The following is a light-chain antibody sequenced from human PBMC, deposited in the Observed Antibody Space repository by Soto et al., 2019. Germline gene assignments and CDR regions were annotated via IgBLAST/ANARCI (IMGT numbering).Light chain of an antibody. CDR2: KAS. J-gene: IGKJ1*01. V-gene: IGKV1-5*03. Sequence: DIQMTQSPSTLSASVGDRVTITCRASQTISTLLAWYQQRPGKAPNLLIYKASSLESGVPSRFSGSGSGTEFTLTISSLQPDDFATYFCQQYCTYPCTFGQGTKVEVK. CDR1: QTISTL. CDR3: QQYCTYPCT.